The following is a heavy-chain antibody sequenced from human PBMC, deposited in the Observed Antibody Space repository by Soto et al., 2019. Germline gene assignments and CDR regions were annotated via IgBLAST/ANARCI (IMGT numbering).Heavy chain of an antibody. CDR2: ISAYNGNT. D-gene: IGHD1-26*01. CDR3: ARDRRSPLYYYGMDV. V-gene: IGHV1-18*01. CDR1: GYTFTSYG. Sequence: ASVKVSCKASGYTFTSYGISWVRQAPGQGLEWVGWISAYNGNTNYAQKLQGRVTMTTDTSTSTAYMELRSLRSDDTAVYYCARDRRSPLYYYGMDVWGQGTTVTAP. J-gene: IGHJ6*02.